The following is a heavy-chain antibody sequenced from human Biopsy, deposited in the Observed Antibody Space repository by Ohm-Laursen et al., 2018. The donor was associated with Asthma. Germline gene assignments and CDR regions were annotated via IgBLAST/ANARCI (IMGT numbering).Heavy chain of an antibody. Sequence: SSVKVSCKSLGGTFNTYVIGWVRQAPGQGLEWMGGINSVFGATTYPQKFQDRVTITADDSTSTVYMELSSLRSEDTAVYYCARKAGSCISRTCYSLDFWGQGTLVTVS. D-gene: IGHD2-2*01. CDR3: ARKAGSCISRTCYSLDF. CDR2: INSVFGAT. J-gene: IGHJ4*02. CDR1: GGTFNTYV. V-gene: IGHV1-69*01.